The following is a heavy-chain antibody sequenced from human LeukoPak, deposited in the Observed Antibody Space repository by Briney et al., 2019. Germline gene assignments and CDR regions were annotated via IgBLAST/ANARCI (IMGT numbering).Heavy chain of an antibody. CDR1: GGSISSSSYY. V-gene: IGHV4-39*01. J-gene: IGHJ4*02. CDR3: ASTYSGSYGFDY. Sequence: SETLSLTCTVSGGSISSSSYYWGWIRQPPGKGLEWIGSIYYSGSTYYNPSLKSRVTISVDTSKNQFSLKLSSVTAADTAMYYCASTYSGSYGFDYWGQGTLVTVSS. D-gene: IGHD1-26*01. CDR2: IYYSGST.